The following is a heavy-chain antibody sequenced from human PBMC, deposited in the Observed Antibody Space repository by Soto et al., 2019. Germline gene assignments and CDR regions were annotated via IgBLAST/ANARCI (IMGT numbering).Heavy chain of an antibody. V-gene: IGHV1-3*01. CDR3: ARVRIVVPAAIGSFDY. J-gene: IGHJ4*02. Sequence: ASVKGSRKASGYTLTRYYMHWVRQAPGQRLEWMGWINAGNGNTKYSQKFQGRVTIARDTSASTAYMELSSLRSEDTAVYYCARVRIVVPAAIGSFDYWGQGTLVTVSS. CDR1: GYTLTRYY. CDR2: INAGNGNT. D-gene: IGHD2-2*01.